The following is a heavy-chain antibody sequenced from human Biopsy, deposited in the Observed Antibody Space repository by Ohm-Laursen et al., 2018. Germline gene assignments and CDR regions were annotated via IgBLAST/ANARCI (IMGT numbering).Heavy chain of an antibody. CDR3: ARFFLNGHKHFDY. D-gene: IGHD2-8*01. V-gene: IGHV1-2*02. Sequence: SVKVSCKASSYTFTDYNIHWMRQAPGPGLEWLGYINCKTGATNYAQKFKGTVTMTRDTSISTAYLALGSLRSADTAIYYCARFFLNGHKHFDYWGQGSLVTVSS. CDR1: SYTFTDYN. J-gene: IGHJ4*02. CDR2: INCKTGAT.